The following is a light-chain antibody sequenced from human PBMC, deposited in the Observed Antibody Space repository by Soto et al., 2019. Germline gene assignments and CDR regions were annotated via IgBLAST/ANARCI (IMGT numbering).Light chain of an antibody. J-gene: IGLJ2*01. Sequence: QSVLTQATSVSGAPGQRVTISCTGSSSNVGAGYDVHWYQQLPGTAPKLLIYYNTNRPSGVPDRFSASKSGISASLAITGLQAEDEADYYCQSYDSRLSAYVFGGGTKLTVL. CDR2: YNT. V-gene: IGLV1-40*01. CDR1: SSNVGAGYD. CDR3: QSYDSRLSAYV.